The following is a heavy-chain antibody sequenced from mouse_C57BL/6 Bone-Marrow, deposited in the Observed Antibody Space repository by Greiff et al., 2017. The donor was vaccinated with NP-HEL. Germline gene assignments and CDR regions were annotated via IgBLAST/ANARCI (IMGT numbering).Heavy chain of an antibody. D-gene: IGHD1-1*01. Sequence: EVQLQESGPELVKPGASVKISCKASGYSFTGYYMHWVKQSSEKSLEWIGEINPSTGGTSYNQKFKGKATLTVDKSSSTAYMQLKSLTSEDSAVYYCAKITTVVGVDYWGQGTTLTVSS. CDR1: GYSFTGYY. CDR2: INPSTGGT. J-gene: IGHJ2*01. CDR3: AKITTVVGVDY. V-gene: IGHV1-43*01.